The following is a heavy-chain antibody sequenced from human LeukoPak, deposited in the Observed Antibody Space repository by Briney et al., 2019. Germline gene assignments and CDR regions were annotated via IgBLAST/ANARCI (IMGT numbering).Heavy chain of an antibody. CDR2: ISSSSSYI. CDR1: GFTFSSYS. V-gene: IGHV3-21*01. CDR3: ARGQNYYGKAVDY. Sequence: AGGSLRLSCAASGFTFSSYSMNWVRQAPGKGLEWVSSISSSSSYIYYADSVKGRFTISRDYAKNSLYLQMNSLRAEDTAVYYCARGQNYYGKAVDYWGQGTLVTVSS. D-gene: IGHD3-10*01. J-gene: IGHJ4*02.